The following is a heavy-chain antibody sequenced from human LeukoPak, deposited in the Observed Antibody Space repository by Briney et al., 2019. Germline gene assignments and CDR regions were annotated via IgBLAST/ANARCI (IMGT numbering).Heavy chain of an antibody. CDR2: IKSKTDGGTT. CDR1: GFTFSNAW. Sequence: GGSLRLSCAASGFTFSNAWMTWVRQAPGKGLEWVGHIKSKTDGGTTAYAAPVKGRFTISREDSKNTVYLQMNSLRAEDTAVYYCARHFRGGRLDFASIMAVLLDGGQGALVTVSS. D-gene: IGHD2-8*02. V-gene: IGHV3-15*01. CDR3: ARHFRGGRLDFASIMAVLLD. J-gene: IGHJ4*02.